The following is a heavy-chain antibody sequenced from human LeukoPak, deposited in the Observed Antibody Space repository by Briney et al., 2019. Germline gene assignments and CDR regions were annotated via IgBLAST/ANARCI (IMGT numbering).Heavy chain of an antibody. D-gene: IGHD1/OR15-1a*01. CDR2: VSSDGNST. CDR1: GFTFSSYW. CDR3: ASGATNTRALDY. Sequence: PGGSLRLSCAASGFTFSSYWMHWVRQAPGKGLVWVSRVSSDGNSTNYADSVKGRFTISRDNTNNTLYLQMNSLRAEDTAVYYCASGATNTRALDYWGQGTLVTVSS. J-gene: IGHJ4*02. V-gene: IGHV3-74*01.